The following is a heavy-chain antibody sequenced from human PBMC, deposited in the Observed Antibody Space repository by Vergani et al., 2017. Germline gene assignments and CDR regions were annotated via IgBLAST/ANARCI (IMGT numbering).Heavy chain of an antibody. CDR3: ARGYYDILTGYDYGMDV. D-gene: IGHD3-9*01. V-gene: IGHV4-34*01. Sequence: QVQLQQWGAGLLKPSETLSLTCAVYGGSFSGYYWSWIRQPPGKGLEWIGEINHSGSTNYNPSLKSRVTISVDTSKNQFSLKLSSVTAADTAVYYCARGYYDILTGYDYGMDVWGQGTTVTVSS. CDR2: INHSGST. J-gene: IGHJ6*02. CDR1: GGSFSGYY.